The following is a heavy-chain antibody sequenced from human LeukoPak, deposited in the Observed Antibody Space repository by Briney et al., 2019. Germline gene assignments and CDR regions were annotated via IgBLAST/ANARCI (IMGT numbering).Heavy chain of an antibody. D-gene: IGHD6-19*01. J-gene: IGHJ4*02. CDR2: INPNSGGT. CDR3: ARGALGGWSPLRY. CDR1: GYTFTGYY. Sequence: ASVKVSCKASGYTFTGYYMHWVRQAPGQGLGWMGWINPNSGGTNYAQKFQGRVTMTRDTSISTAYMELSRLRSDDTAVYYCARGALGGWSPLRYWGQGTLVTVSS. V-gene: IGHV1-2*02.